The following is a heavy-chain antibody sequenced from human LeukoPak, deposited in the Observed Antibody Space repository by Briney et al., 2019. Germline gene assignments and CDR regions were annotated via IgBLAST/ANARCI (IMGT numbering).Heavy chain of an antibody. CDR1: GESMRSSY. D-gene: IGHD6-19*01. CDR2: IDNTGTT. Sequence: SETLSLTCSVSGESMRSSYWIWLQQSPGKGLEWISYIDNTGTTYYNPSLESRVAISVDTSKSQFYLKVTSVTTADTALYFCARVRVAMAGDALDIRGQGTMVTVSS. CDR3: ARVRVAMAGDALDI. J-gene: IGHJ3*02. V-gene: IGHV4-59*01.